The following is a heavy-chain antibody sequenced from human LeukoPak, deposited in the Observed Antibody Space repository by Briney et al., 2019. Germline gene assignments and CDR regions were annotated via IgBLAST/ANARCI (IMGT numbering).Heavy chain of an antibody. CDR1: GFTFSRYW. V-gene: IGHV3-7*03. D-gene: IGHD4-17*01. CDR3: ASHDYGDYASLDY. Sequence: GGSLRLSCAASGFTFSRYWMSWVRQAPGKGLEWVANIKQDGSEKYSMDSVKGQFTISRDNAKNSLYLQLNSLRAEDTAVYYCASHDYGDYASLDYWGQGTLVTVSS. J-gene: IGHJ4*02. CDR2: IKQDGSEK.